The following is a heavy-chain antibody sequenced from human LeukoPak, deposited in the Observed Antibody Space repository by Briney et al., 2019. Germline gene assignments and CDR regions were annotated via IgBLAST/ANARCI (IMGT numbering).Heavy chain of an antibody. CDR2: ISAYNGNT. V-gene: IGHV1-18*01. CDR1: GYTFTSYG. Sequence: GASVKVSCKSSGYTFTSYGISWVRQAPGQGLEWMGLISAYNGNTNNAQKLQGRVTMTTDTSTSTAYMELRSLRSDDTAVYYCARDRVVGCSSTSCPSPSEWFDPWGQGTLVTVSS. CDR3: ARDRVVGCSSTSCPSPSEWFDP. D-gene: IGHD2-2*01. J-gene: IGHJ5*02.